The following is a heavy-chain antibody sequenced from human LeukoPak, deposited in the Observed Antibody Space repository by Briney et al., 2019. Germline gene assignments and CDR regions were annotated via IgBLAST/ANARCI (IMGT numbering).Heavy chain of an antibody. V-gene: IGHV4-34*01. CDR1: GGSISSYY. D-gene: IGHD4-17*01. J-gene: IGHJ6*03. CDR3: ARGARGGDYVLYYYYYMDV. Sequence: SETLSLTCTVSGGSISSYYWSWIRQPPGKGLEWIGEINHSGSTNYNPSLKSRVTISVDTSKNQFSLKLSSVTAADTAVYYCARGARGGDYVLYYYYYMDVWGKGTTVTVSS. CDR2: INHSGST.